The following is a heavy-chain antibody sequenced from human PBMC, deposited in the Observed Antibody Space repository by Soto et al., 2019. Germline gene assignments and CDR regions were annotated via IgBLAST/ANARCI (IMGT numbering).Heavy chain of an antibody. V-gene: IGHV4-39*01. CDR2: IYYSGST. Sequence: SETLSLTCTASGGSISSSSYYWGWIRQPPGKGLEWIGSIYYSGSTYYNPSLKSRVTISVDTSKNQFSLKLSSVTAADTAVYYCASRTVTNPYYYYMDVWGKGTTVTVSS. D-gene: IGHD4-17*01. J-gene: IGHJ6*03. CDR3: ASRTVTNPYYYYMDV. CDR1: GGSISSSSYY.